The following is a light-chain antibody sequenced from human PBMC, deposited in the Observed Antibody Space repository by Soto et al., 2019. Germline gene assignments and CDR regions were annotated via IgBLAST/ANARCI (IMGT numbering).Light chain of an antibody. CDR3: CLGV. V-gene: IGLV2-23*02. CDR1: SSDVGSYNL. CDR2: EVS. Sequence: QSELTNPAYVSGSPGQSITISCTGTSSDVGSYNLVSWYQQHPGKAPKLMIYEVSKRPSGVSNRFSGSKSGNTASLTISGLQAEDEADYYCCLGVFGTGTKVTVL. J-gene: IGLJ1*01.